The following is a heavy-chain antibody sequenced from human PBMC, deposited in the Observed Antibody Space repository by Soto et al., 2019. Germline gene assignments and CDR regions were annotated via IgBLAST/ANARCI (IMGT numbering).Heavy chain of an antibody. CDR3: AGVKSGYDFTYYFDY. Sequence: GESLKISCKGSGYSFTSYWIGWVRQMPGKGLEWTGIIYPGDSDTRYSPSFQGQVTISADKSISTAYLQWSSLKASDTAMYYCAGVKSGYDFTYYFDYWGQGTLVTVSS. D-gene: IGHD5-12*01. V-gene: IGHV5-51*01. CDR1: GYSFTSYW. J-gene: IGHJ4*02. CDR2: IYPGDSDT.